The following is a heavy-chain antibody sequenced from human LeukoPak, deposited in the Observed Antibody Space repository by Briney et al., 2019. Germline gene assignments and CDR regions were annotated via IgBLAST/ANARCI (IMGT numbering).Heavy chain of an antibody. CDR3: ARTIAAAGTVPHYYYYYMDV. CDR1: GGSISSSNW. Sequence: PSGTLSLTCAVSGGSISSSNWWSWVRQPPGKGLEWIGEIYHSGSTNYNPSLKSRVTISVGKSKNQFSLKLSSVTAADTAVYYCARTIAAAGTVPHYYYYYMDVWGKGTTVTVSS. D-gene: IGHD6-13*01. J-gene: IGHJ6*03. V-gene: IGHV4-4*02. CDR2: IYHSGST.